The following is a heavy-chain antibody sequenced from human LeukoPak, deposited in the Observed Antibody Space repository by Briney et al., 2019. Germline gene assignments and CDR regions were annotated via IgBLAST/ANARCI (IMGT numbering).Heavy chain of an antibody. V-gene: IGHV3-23*01. Sequence: GGSLRLSCGTSGFTFNNYVMSWVRQTPGKGLEWVSAISGNGDSTYYTDSVKGRFTISRDNSNNTLYLQMNSLRAEDTAVYYCARDRETARPRYYMDVWGKGTTVTVSS. CDR2: ISGNGDST. CDR1: GFTFNNYV. D-gene: IGHD6-6*01. CDR3: ARDRETARPRYYMDV. J-gene: IGHJ6*03.